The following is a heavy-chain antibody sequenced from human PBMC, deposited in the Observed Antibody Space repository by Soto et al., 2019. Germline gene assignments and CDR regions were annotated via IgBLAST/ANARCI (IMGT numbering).Heavy chain of an antibody. CDR1: GYTFPSYG. Sequence: QVQLVQSGAELKKPGASVKVSSKASGYTFPSYGISWVRQAPGQGLEWMGWISAYNGNTNYAQKLHGRVTMTTDTSTSTGYMELRSLRSDDKAVYYCARVPGYYDSRGYYTRGAPDYWGQGTLVTVSS. V-gene: IGHV1-18*01. D-gene: IGHD3-22*01. CDR2: ISAYNGNT. CDR3: ARVPGYYDSRGYYTRGAPDY. J-gene: IGHJ4*02.